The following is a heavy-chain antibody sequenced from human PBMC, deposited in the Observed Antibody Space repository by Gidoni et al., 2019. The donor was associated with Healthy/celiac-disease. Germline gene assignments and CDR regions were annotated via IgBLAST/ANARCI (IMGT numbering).Heavy chain of an antibody. V-gene: IGHV4-34*01. CDR3: ARGGAFFVITMTAFDI. J-gene: IGHJ3*02. Sequence: QVQLQQWGAGLLKPSETLSLTCAVYGGSFSGYYWSWIRQPPGKGLEWIGEINHSGSTNYNPSLKSRVTISVDMSKNQFSLKLSSVTAADTAVYYCARGGAFFVITMTAFDIWGQGTMVTVSS. D-gene: IGHD3-22*01. CDR2: INHSGST. CDR1: GGSFSGYY.